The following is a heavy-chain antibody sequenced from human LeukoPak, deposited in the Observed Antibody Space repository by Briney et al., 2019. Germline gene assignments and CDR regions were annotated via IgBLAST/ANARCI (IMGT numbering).Heavy chain of an antibody. Sequence: GGSLRLSCAASGFTFSSYWMNWVRQAPGKGLEWVSSISSSSSYIYYADSVKGRFTISRDNAKNSLYLQMNRLRAEDTAVYYGASGEYVWGSYRYAYWGQGTLVTVSS. CDR3: ASGEYVWGSYRYAY. V-gene: IGHV3-21*01. CDR2: ISSSSSYI. D-gene: IGHD3-16*02. J-gene: IGHJ4*02. CDR1: GFTFSSYW.